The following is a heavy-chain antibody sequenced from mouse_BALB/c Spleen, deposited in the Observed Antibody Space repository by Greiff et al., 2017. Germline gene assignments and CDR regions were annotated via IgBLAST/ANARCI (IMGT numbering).Heavy chain of an antibody. D-gene: IGHD2-14*01. CDR2: ILPGRGST. Sequence: VQLQESGAELMKPGASVKISCKATGYTFSSYWIEWVRQRPGHGLEWIGEILPGRGSTNYNEKFKGKATFTADTSSHTAYMQLGSLTSEDSAVYDCARSDRGVDDWGQGTTVTVSS. CDR3: ARSDRGVDD. CDR1: GYTFSSYW. J-gene: IGHJ2*01. V-gene: IGHV1-9*01.